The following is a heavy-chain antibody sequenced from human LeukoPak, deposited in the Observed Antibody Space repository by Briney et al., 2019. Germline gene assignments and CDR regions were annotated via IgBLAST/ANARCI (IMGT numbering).Heavy chain of an antibody. CDR3: ARRGEGNSSYIGLVRTFDI. V-gene: IGHV5-51*01. J-gene: IGHJ3*02. D-gene: IGHD6-6*01. Sequence: GESLKIAFKGSGYSFTSYWIGWVRQMPGKGLEWMGIIYPGDSDTRYSPSFQGQVTISADKSISTAYLQWSSLKASDTAMYYCARRGEGNSSYIGLVRTFDIWGQGTMVTVSS. CDR1: GYSFTSYW. CDR2: IYPGDSDT.